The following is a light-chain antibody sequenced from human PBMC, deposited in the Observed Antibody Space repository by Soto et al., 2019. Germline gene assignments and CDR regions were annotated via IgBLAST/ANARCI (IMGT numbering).Light chain of an antibody. V-gene: IGKV3-20*01. CDR1: HSVSGSY. CDR3: QQYGSSPPWT. J-gene: IGKJ1*01. Sequence: IVLTHSPATLSLSPGERATLSFRASHSVSGSYLAWYQQKPGQAPRLLIYGASSRATGIPDRFSGSGSGTDFTLTISRLEPEDFAVYYCQQYGSSPPWTFGQGTKVDIK. CDR2: GAS.